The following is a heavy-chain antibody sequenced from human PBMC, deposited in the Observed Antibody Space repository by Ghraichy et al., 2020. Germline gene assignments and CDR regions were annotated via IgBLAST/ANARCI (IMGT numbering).Heavy chain of an antibody. CDR1: GFTFSSYD. Sequence: LSLTCGASGFTFSSYDMSWVRQAPGKGLEWVSGISESGGSTYYADSVRGRFTISRDNSKNTLYLQMSSLRAEDTAVYYCAKRGCSGAPCYNFNYWGQGTLVPVSS. J-gene: IGHJ4*02. CDR2: ISESGGST. D-gene: IGHD2-2*02. CDR3: AKRGCSGAPCYNFNY. V-gene: IGHV3-23*01.